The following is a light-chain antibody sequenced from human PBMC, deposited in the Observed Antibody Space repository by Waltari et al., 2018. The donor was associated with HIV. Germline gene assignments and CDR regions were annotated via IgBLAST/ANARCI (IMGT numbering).Light chain of an antibody. CDR2: GAS. CDR3: QQYNNWPQT. V-gene: IGKV3-15*01. CDR1: QTINNN. Sequence: EKVMTQSPATLSVSPGERATLSCRASQTINNNLAWYQQKPGQAPQLLIYGASTRAAGVLARFSGSGSGTEFTLTITSLQSEDLAIYYCQQYNNWPQTFGQGTKVEIK. J-gene: IGKJ2*01.